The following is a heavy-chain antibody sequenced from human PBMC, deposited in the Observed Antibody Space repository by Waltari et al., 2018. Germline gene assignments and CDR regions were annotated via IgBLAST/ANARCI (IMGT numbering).Heavy chain of an antibody. CDR2: VQHDGNEK. D-gene: IGHD2-8*01. J-gene: IGHJ5*02. CDR1: GFTFSNYW. Sequence: EVQLVESGGGLVQPGGSLRLSCAASGFTFSNYWMNWLRQAPGKGLEWVANVQHDGNEKYYLDSVKGRFTISRDNAKSSLYLQMDSLRAEDTAIYYCARDGRGVNSQFNLFDLWGQGLQVTVSS. V-gene: IGHV3-7*01. CDR3: ARDGRGVNSQFNLFDL.